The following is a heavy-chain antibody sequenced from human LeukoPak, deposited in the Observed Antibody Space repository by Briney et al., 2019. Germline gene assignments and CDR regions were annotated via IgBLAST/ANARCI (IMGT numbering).Heavy chain of an antibody. V-gene: IGHV3-53*01. D-gene: IGHD1-26*01. CDR1: AFLVSTNY. CDR2: IQSDGRS. J-gene: IGHJ6*02. CDR3: ARERWDYGMDV. Sequence: PGGSLRLSCAASAFLVSTNYMSWVRQAPGKGLEWVSVIQSDGRSSHADSVKGRFTISRDNSKNTLYLQMNSLRVEDTAVYYCARERWDYGMDVWGQGTTVTVSS.